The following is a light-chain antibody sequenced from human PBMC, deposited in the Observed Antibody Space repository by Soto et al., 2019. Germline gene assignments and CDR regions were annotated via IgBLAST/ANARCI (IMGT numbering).Light chain of an antibody. CDR1: QSVGSH. Sequence: EIVLTQSPATLSLSPGERAALSCRASQSVGSHLAWYQQRPGQAPRLLIYESSSRVSGIPARFSGSGSGTEFTLTICSLESEDFAVYYCQQRSNWPLTSGGRNKV. V-gene: IGKV3-11*01. CDR2: ESS. CDR3: QQRSNWPLT. J-gene: IGKJ4*01.